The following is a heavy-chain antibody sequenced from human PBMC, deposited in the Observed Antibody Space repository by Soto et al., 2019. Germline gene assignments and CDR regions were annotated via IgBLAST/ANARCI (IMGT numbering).Heavy chain of an antibody. CDR1: EGTFSDFY. J-gene: IGHJ4*02. Sequence: SVTLCLTYAVAEGTFSDFYGTWIRQLPGKGLEWIGEINHIGYTNYNPSLESRVAISVDTSKNQFSLKLSSVTAADTAVYYCASGEERVATPSGYWGKGTLVPVSS. V-gene: IGHV4-34*01. CDR3: ASGEERVATPSGY. D-gene: IGHD2-15*01. CDR2: INHIGYT.